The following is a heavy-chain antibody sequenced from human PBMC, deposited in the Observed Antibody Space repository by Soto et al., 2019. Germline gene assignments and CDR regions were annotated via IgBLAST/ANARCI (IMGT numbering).Heavy chain of an antibody. CDR1: GFTFSSYA. Sequence: GGSLRLSCAASGFTFSSYAMHWVRQAPGKGLEWVAVISYDGSNKYYADSVKGRFTISRDNSKNTLYLQMNSLRAEDTAVYYCARVRYSSSWNYMDVWGKGTTVTVSS. V-gene: IGHV3-30-3*01. CDR3: ARVRYSSSWNYMDV. CDR2: ISYDGSNK. D-gene: IGHD6-13*01. J-gene: IGHJ6*03.